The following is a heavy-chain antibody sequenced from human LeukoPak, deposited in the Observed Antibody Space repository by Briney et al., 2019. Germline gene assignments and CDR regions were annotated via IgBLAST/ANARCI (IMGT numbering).Heavy chain of an antibody. V-gene: IGHV3-11*05. CDR1: GFTFSDYY. Sequence: AGGSLRLSCAASGFTFSDYYMSWIRQAPGKGLEWVSYISSSTSYTNYADSVKGRFTISRDNAKNSLYLHMNSLRAEDTAVYYRARDGMSDYDYFDYWGQGTLVTVSS. CDR2: ISSSTSYT. D-gene: IGHD5-12*01. CDR3: ARDGMSDYDYFDY. J-gene: IGHJ4*02.